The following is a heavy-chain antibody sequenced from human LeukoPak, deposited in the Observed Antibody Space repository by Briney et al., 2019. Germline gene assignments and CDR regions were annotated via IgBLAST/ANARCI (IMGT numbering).Heavy chain of an antibody. Sequence: PSETLSLTCTVSGGSITRGGYFWSWIRQPAGKGLEWIGHMDTIGIITYNPSLKSRVTIPADTSKHQISLRLSSVTAADTAVYYCARDRPDLSGTPSFFDSWGQGTLVTVAS. CDR3: ARDRPDLSGTPSFFDS. CDR2: MDTIGII. CDR1: GGSITRGGYF. J-gene: IGHJ4*02. D-gene: IGHD1-7*01. V-gene: IGHV4-61*09.